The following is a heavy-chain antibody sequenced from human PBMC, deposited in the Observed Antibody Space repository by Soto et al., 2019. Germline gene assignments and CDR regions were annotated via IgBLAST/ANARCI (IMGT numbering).Heavy chain of an antibody. Sequence: QVQLQQWGAGLLKPSETLSLTCAVSGGSFSAYSWTWIRQPPGTGLEWIGEINHSGSTNYNPSLKXXVTISVDPSKNQFSLKLTSVTAADTAVYYCARDKITGLFDYWGQGTLVTVSS. J-gene: IGHJ4*02. CDR1: GGSFSAYS. CDR2: INHSGST. CDR3: ARDKITGLFDY. D-gene: IGHD2-8*02. V-gene: IGHV4-34*01.